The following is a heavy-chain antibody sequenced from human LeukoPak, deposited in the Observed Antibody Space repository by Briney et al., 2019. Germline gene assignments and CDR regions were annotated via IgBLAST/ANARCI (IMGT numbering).Heavy chain of an antibody. Sequence: GASVKVSCKASGYTFTGYYMHWVRQAPGQGLEWMGWINPNSGGTNYAQKFQGRVTMTRDTSISTAYMELSSLRSEDTAVYYCATDSQYFDLWGRGTLVTVSS. V-gene: IGHV1-2*02. CDR3: ATDSQYFDL. CDR2: INPNSGGT. J-gene: IGHJ2*01. CDR1: GYTFTGYY.